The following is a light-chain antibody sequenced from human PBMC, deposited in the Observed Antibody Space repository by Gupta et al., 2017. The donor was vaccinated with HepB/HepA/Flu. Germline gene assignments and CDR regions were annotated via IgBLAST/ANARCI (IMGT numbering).Light chain of an antibody. CDR3: SSYTSSPIHV. Sequence: QSALTQPASVSGSPGQAITIPCTGTSSDIGAYNYVSCYQLHPGKAPKLMIYDVSDRPSGVSNRFSGSKSGNTASLTISGLQAEDEADYYCSSYTSSPIHVFGGGTKLTVL. CDR2: DVS. J-gene: IGLJ2*01. V-gene: IGLV2-14*03. CDR1: SSDIGAYNY.